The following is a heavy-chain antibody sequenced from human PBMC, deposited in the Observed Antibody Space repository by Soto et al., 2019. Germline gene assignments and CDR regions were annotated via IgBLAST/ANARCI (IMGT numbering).Heavy chain of an antibody. V-gene: IGHV3-74*01. J-gene: IGHJ4*02. CDR3: ARGRKYDVLTGYNDY. CDR1: GFTFSDYW. CDR2: INDNGAIT. Sequence: GGSLRLSCEASGFTFSDYWMHWVRQVPGGGLVWVARINDNGAITRYADSVKGRFTVSRDNANSTMFLQMTSLTAEDTAIYYRARGRKYDVLTGYNDYLGQGTLVTVSS. D-gene: IGHD3-9*01.